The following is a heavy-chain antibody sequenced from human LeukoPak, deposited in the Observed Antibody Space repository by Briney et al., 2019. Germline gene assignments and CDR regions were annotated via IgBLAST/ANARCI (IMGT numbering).Heavy chain of an antibody. J-gene: IGHJ3*02. CDR2: ISAYNGNT. CDR1: GYTFTSYG. V-gene: IGHV1-18*01. CDR3: ARDPPPYYYDSKDAFDI. Sequence: ASVTVSCTASGYTFTSYGISWVRQAPGQGLEWMGWISAYNGNTNYAQKLQGRVTMTTDTSTSTAYMELRSLRSDDTAVYYCARDPPPYYYDSKDAFDIWGQGTMVTVSS. D-gene: IGHD3-22*01.